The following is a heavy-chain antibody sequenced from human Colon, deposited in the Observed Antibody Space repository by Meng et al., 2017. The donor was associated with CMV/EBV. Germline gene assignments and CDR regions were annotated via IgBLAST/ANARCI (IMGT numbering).Heavy chain of an antibody. CDR1: GYSVSRDSAA. V-gene: IGHV6-1*01. D-gene: IGHD1-26*01. J-gene: IGHJ4*02. CDR3: ARGWELGS. Sequence: QVHVRQSGTGLVQLSQTLSRTCAISGYSVSRDSAAWTWLRQSPSRGLEWLVRTYYRSQWYFDYEVSVIGRITINADTSKNEFSLQLRSVTPDDTVVYYCARGWELGSWGQGTLVTVSS. CDR2: TYYRSQWYF.